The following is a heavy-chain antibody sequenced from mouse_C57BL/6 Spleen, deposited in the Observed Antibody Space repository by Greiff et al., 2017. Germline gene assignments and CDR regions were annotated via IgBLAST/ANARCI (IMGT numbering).Heavy chain of an antibody. Sequence: EVKLVESGGGLVQPGGSLKLSCAASGFTFSDYYMYWVRQTPEKRLEWVAYISNGGGSTYYPDTVKGRFTISRDNAKNTLYRQMSRLKSEDTAMYYCARAPTGTRYAMDYWGQGTSVTVSS. D-gene: IGHD4-1*02. V-gene: IGHV5-12*01. CDR2: ISNGGGST. J-gene: IGHJ4*01. CDR1: GFTFSDYY. CDR3: ARAPTGTRYAMDY.